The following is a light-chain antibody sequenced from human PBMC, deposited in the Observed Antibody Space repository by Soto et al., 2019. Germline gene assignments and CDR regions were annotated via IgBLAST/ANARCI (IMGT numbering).Light chain of an antibody. CDR2: EVN. CDR1: SSDVGGYDR. J-gene: IGLJ3*02. V-gene: IGLV2-23*02. CDR3: CSSVGSPNWV. Sequence: QSALTQPASVSGSPGQSIAISCTGTSSDVGGYDRVSWYQQHPDKAPTLMIYEVNKRPSGVSSRFSGSKSGNTASLTISGLQAEDEADYSCCSSVGSPNWVFGGGTKVTVL.